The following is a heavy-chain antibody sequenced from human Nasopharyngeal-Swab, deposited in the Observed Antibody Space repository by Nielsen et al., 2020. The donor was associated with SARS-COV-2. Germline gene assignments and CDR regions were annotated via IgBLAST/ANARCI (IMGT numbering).Heavy chain of an antibody. CDR2: ISSSGSTI. V-gene: IGHV3-11*04. J-gene: IGHJ4*02. CDR3: ARYGGIQILTGYFDY. Sequence: GGSLRLSCAASGFTFSDYYMSWIRQAPGKGLEWVSYISSSGSTIYYADSVKGRFTTSRDNAKNSLYLQMNSLRAEDTAVYYCARYGGIQILTGYFDYWAREPWSPSPQ. D-gene: IGHD3-9*01. CDR1: GFTFSDYY.